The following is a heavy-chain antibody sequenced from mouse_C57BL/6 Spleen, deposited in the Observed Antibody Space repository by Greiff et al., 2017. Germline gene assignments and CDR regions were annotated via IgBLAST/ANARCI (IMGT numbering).Heavy chain of an antibody. CDR2: ISDGGSYT. CDR1: GFTFSSYA. Sequence: VQLKESGGGLVKPGGSLKLSCAASGFTFSSYAMSWVRQTPEKRLEWVATISDGGSYTYYPDNVKGRFTISRDNAKNNLYLQMSHLKSEDTAMYYCARDYYGSSPHWYFDVWGTGTTVTVSS. V-gene: IGHV5-4*01. J-gene: IGHJ1*03. CDR3: ARDYYGSSPHWYFDV. D-gene: IGHD1-1*01.